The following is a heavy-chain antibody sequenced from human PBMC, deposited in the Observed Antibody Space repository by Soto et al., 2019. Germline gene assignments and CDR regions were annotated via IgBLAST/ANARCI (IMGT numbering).Heavy chain of an antibody. CDR2: FDPEDGET. CDR3: ATDFWWFGELSDY. D-gene: IGHD3-10*01. CDR1: GYTLTELS. V-gene: IGHV1-24*01. Sequence: ASVKVSCKVSGYTLTELSMHWVRQAPGKGLEWMGGFDPEDGETIYAQKFQGRVTMTEDTSTDTAYMELSSLRSEDTAVYYCATDFWWFGELSDYWGQRTLVTVSS. J-gene: IGHJ4*02.